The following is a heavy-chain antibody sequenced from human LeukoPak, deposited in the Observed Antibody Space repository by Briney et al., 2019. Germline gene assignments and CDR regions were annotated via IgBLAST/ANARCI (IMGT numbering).Heavy chain of an antibody. V-gene: IGHV3-15*01. D-gene: IGHD3-22*01. CDR2: IKSKTDGGTT. CDR1: GFTFSNAW. J-gene: IGHJ4*02. Sequence: PGGSLRLSCAASGFTFSNAWMSWVRQAPGKGLEWVGRIKSKTDGGTTDYAAPVKGRFTISRDDSKNTLYLQMNSLKTEDTAVYYCTTAYYYDSSGYPDYWGQGTLVTVSS. CDR3: TTAYYYDSSGYPDY.